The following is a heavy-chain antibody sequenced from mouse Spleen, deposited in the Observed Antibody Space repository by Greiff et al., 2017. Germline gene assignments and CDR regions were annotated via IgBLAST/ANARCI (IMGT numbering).Heavy chain of an antibody. V-gene: IGHV14-3*01. CDR3: ARRAPMDY. CDR2: IDPANGNT. J-gene: IGHJ4*01. Sequence: EVMLVESGAELVRPGASVKLSCKASGYTFTDYYINWVKQRPEQGLEWIGRIDPANGNTKYAPKFQGKATITADTSSNTAYLQLSSLTSEDTAIYYCARRAPMDYWGQGTSVTVSS. CDR1: GYTFTDYY.